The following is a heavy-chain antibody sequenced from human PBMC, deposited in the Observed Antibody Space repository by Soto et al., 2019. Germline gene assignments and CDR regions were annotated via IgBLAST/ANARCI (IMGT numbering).Heavy chain of an antibody. V-gene: IGHV4-59*02. CDR2: VYYSGST. CDR1: GGSVSNSY. J-gene: IGHJ4*02. Sequence: SETLSLTCTVSGGSVSNSYWGWIRQPPGKGLEWVAYVYYSGSTNYNPSLGSRVTISVDKSKNQFSLKMTSVAGADTAVYYCARGRSHEWELLVQYFDYWGQGTLVTVSS. CDR3: ARGRSHEWELLVQYFDY. D-gene: IGHD1-26*01.